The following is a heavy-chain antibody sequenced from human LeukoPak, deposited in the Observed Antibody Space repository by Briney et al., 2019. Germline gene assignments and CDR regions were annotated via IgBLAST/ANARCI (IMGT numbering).Heavy chain of an antibody. J-gene: IGHJ4*02. D-gene: IGHD1-14*01. CDR3: ARVVFSNYFDY. CDR2: ISAYNGNT. Sequence: GESLKISCKGSGYTFTSYGISWVRQAPGQGLEWMGWISAYNGNTNYAQKLQGRVTMTTDTSTSTAYMELRSLRSDDTAVYYCARVVFSNYFDYWGQGTLVTVSS. V-gene: IGHV1-18*01. CDR1: GYTFTSYG.